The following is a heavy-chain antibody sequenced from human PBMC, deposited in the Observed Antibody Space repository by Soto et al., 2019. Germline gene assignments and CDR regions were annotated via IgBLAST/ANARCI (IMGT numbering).Heavy chain of an antibody. D-gene: IGHD5-12*01. J-gene: IGHJ6*03. V-gene: IGHV3-66*01. CDR1: GFTVSTYY. Sequence: EVQLVESGGGLVQPGGSLRLSCAASGFTVSTYYMTWVRQAPGMGLEWVSVIYTGGTTYYADSVKGRFTISRDNSKNTLYLQMHSLRAEDTAVYYCARVESGYDYYYYYYMDLWGKGTTVTVFS. CDR3: ARVESGYDYYYYYYMDL. CDR2: IYTGGTT.